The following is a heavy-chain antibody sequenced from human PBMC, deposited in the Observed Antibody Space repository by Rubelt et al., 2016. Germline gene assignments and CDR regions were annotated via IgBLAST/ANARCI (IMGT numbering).Heavy chain of an antibody. D-gene: IGHD3-3*01. CDR2: ISSNGGST. Sequence: EVQLVESGGGLVQPGGSLRLSCAASGFTFSSYAMHWVRQAPGKGLEYVSAISSNGGSTYYANSVKGRFTISRENSKNTLYLQMGSLRAEDMAVYYCARDRRYIIWSGPPDYWGQGTLVTVSS. CDR1: GFTFSSYA. J-gene: IGHJ4*02. CDR3: ARDRRYIIWSGPPDY. V-gene: IGHV3-64*01.